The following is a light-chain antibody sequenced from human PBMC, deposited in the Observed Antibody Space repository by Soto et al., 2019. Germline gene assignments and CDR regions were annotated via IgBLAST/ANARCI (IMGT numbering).Light chain of an antibody. CDR2: DAS. CDR3: QQYNSYLLT. Sequence: DIQMTQSPSTLSASVGDRVTITCRASQSISRSLAWYQQKPGKAPNLLIYDASSLESGVPSRFSGSGFGTEFTLTISRLQPDDFATYSCQQYNSYLLTFGPGTTVDI. CDR1: QSISRS. V-gene: IGKV1-5*01. J-gene: IGKJ3*01.